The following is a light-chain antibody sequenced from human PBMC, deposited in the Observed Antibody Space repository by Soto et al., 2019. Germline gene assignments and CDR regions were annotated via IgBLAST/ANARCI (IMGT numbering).Light chain of an antibody. Sequence: EIVMTQSPATLSVSPGERATLSCRASQSVSDKSAWYQQKPGQAPRLLIFGASTRATGIPARFSGSGSGTEFTLTISSLQSEDFAVYYCQQYDNWPPCTFGQGTKLEVK. V-gene: IGKV3-15*01. CDR2: GAS. CDR1: QSVSDK. CDR3: QQYDNWPPCT. J-gene: IGKJ2*02.